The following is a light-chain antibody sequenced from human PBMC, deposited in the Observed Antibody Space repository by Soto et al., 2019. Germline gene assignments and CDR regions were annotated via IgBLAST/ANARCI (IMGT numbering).Light chain of an antibody. V-gene: IGLV1-40*01. CDR3: QSYDTSLSGSV. Sequence: QSVLTQPPSVSGAPGQRVTISCTGSSSNIGAGYDVHWYQQLPGTAPKVFIYGNSNRPSGVPDRFSGSKSGTSASLAITGLQAEDEACYYCQSYDTSLSGSVFGGGTKLTVL. J-gene: IGLJ2*01. CDR1: SSNIGAGYD. CDR2: GNS.